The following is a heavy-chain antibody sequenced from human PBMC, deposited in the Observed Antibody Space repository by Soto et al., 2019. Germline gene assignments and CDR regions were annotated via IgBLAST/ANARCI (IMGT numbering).Heavy chain of an antibody. V-gene: IGHV4-30-4*01. D-gene: IGHD7-27*01. Sequence: SETLSLTCFVSGYSITAGGYYWSWIRHHPGKGLEWIGSFYSSATTYYNPSFESRVAISVDTSKSQFSLNVTSVTAADTAVYFCARGRYCLTGRCFPNWFDSWGQGALVTVSS. CDR3: ARGRYCLTGRCFPNWFDS. CDR1: GYSITAGGYY. CDR2: FYSSATT. J-gene: IGHJ5*01.